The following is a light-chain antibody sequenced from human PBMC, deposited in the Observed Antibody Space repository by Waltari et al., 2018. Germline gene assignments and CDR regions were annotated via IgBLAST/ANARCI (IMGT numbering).Light chain of an antibody. Sequence: SYELTQARSVSVSPGQTARVTCGGDNIGSKSVQWYQQKPPQAPVLVIHGDTERPSGIPERFSGSNAGNTATLTISGVEAGDEADYYCQVWDNSRKYVFGSGTKLTVL. CDR3: QVWDNSRKYV. CDR2: GDT. J-gene: IGLJ6*01. V-gene: IGLV3-21*02. CDR1: NIGSKS.